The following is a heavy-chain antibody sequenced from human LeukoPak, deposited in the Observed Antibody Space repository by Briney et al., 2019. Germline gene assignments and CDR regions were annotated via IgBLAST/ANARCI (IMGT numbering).Heavy chain of an antibody. CDR1: CGSVSSGSYY. Sequence: SETLSLTCTVSCGSVSSGSYYWSWIRQPPGKGLEWIGYVYYSGSTNYNPCLKSRVTISVDTSKNQFSLKLSSVTAADTAVYYCAREENGWNGSDDAFDIWGQGTMVTVSS. CDR2: VYYSGST. V-gene: IGHV4-61*01. D-gene: IGHD1-1*01. CDR3: AREENGWNGSDDAFDI. J-gene: IGHJ3*02.